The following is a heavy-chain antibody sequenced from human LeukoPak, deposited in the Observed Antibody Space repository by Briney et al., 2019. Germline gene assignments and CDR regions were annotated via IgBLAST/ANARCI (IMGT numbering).Heavy chain of an antibody. Sequence: GGSLRLSCAASGFIFSDYGVHWARQVPGKGLEWVALISYDGNMQYYADSVKGRFTISRDNSKSTVYLQMNSLRVEDTGVYYCIHDASSYHYYKYGAFDIWGQGTLVTVSS. CDR3: IHDASSYHYYKYGAFDI. D-gene: IGHD4/OR15-4a*01. J-gene: IGHJ4*02. CDR1: GFIFSDYG. CDR2: ISYDGNMQ. V-gene: IGHV3-30*03.